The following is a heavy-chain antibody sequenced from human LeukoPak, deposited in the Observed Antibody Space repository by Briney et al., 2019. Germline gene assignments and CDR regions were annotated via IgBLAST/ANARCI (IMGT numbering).Heavy chain of an antibody. D-gene: IGHD3-22*01. Sequence: PGGSLRLSCAASGFTFSSYAMHWVRQAPGKGLEWVSVILYDGSNKYYADSVKGRFTISRDNSKNTLYLQMNSLRAEDTAVYYCARNYYDSSGYYYGDGFDIWGQGTMVTVSS. CDR1: GFTFSSYA. V-gene: IGHV3-30-3*01. CDR2: ILYDGSNK. CDR3: ARNYYDSSGYYYGDGFDI. J-gene: IGHJ3*02.